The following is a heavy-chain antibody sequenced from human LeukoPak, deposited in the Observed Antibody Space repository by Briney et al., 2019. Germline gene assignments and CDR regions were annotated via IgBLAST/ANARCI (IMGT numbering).Heavy chain of an antibody. CDR2: INQDGSEK. CDR3: ARERDGRFFDY. Sequence: GGSLRLSCAVSGLTFGSFWMSWVRQAPGKVLEWVANINQDGSEKYFVDSVRGRFTISRDNSKNSLHLEMNTLGAEDTALYYCARERDGRFFDYWGQGTLVTVSS. V-gene: IGHV3-7*01. D-gene: IGHD5-24*01. J-gene: IGHJ4*02. CDR1: GLTFGSFW.